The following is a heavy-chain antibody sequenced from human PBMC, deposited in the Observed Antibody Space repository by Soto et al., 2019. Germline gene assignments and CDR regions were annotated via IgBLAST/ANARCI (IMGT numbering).Heavy chain of an antibody. D-gene: IGHD4-17*01. CDR2: IVPTFGTP. CDR1: GGTFSSYA. Sequence: QVQLVQSGAEVKKPGSSVKVSCKASGGTFSSYAISWVRQAPEQRLEWMGWIVPTFGTPNYAQKVQGRVTITADESTSTAYMELSSLRSEDTAVYYCAGWRNGDPLDYWGQGTLVTVSS. J-gene: IGHJ4*02. CDR3: AGWRNGDPLDY. V-gene: IGHV1-69*01.